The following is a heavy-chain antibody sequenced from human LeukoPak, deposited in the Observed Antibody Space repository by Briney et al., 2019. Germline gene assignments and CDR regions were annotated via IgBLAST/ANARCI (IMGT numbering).Heavy chain of an antibody. CDR3: AKDPYSDYGSGRPPFMDV. V-gene: IGHV3-23*01. CDR1: GFTFSNYA. J-gene: IGHJ6*02. CDR2: ISNTGSDT. Sequence: PGGSLRLSCAASGFTFSNYAMSWVRQAPGKGLEWVSTISNTGSDTYYADSVQGRFTISRDNSENTLYLQMNNLRAEDTAIHYCAKDPYSDYGSGRPPFMDVWGQGTTVAVSS. D-gene: IGHD3-10*01.